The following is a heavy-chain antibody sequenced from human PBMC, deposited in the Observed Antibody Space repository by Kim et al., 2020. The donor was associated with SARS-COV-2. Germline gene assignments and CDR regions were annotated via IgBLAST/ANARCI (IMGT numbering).Heavy chain of an antibody. V-gene: IGHV4-61*02. Sequence: SETLSLTCTVSGGSISSGSYYWSWIRQPAGKGLEWIGRIYTSGSTNYNPSLKSRVTISVDTSKNQFSLKLSSVTAADTAVYYCATMITMVRGVTVDYWGQGTLVTVSS. J-gene: IGHJ4*02. CDR1: GGSISSGSYY. CDR2: IYTSGST. CDR3: ATMITMVRGVTVDY. D-gene: IGHD3-10*01.